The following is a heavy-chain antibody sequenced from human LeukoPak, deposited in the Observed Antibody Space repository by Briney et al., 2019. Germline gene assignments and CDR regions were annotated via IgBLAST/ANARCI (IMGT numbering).Heavy chain of an antibody. V-gene: IGHV4-39*01. Sequence: SETLSLTCSVSGGSIRSSDDYWGFVRQTPGKGLEWMGSIYYTGSSHYNPSLKSRVTISVDTSKNQFSLKLSSVTAADTAVYYCARHKYSSGWPPEGAFDIWGQGTMVTVSS. CDR1: GGSIRSSDDY. CDR3: ARHKYSSGWPPEGAFDI. J-gene: IGHJ3*02. CDR2: IYYTGSS. D-gene: IGHD6-19*01.